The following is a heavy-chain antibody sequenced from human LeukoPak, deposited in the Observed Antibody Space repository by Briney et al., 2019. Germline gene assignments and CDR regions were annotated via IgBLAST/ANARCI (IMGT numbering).Heavy chain of an antibody. CDR3: ARLLEDYDFWSGYSRYYYGMDV. CDR2: IYYSGST. V-gene: IGHV4-59*08. D-gene: IGHD3-3*01. Sequence: SETLSLTCTVSGGSISSYYWSWIWQPPGKGLEWIGYIYYSGSTNYNPSLKSRVTISVDTSKNQFSLKLSSVTAADTAVYYCARLLEDYDFWSGYSRYYYGMDVWGQGTTVTVSS. J-gene: IGHJ6*02. CDR1: GGSISSYY.